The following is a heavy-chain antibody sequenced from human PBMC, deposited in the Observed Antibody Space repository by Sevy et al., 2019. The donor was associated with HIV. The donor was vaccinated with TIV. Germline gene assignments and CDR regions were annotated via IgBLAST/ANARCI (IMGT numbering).Heavy chain of an antibody. V-gene: IGHV3-7*03. CDR1: GFTFSNYW. D-gene: IGHD2-2*01. Sequence: GGSPRLSCAASGFTFSNYWMSWVRQAPGKGLEWVANIKEDGSENYYVDSVKGRFTISRDNAKNSLYLQMNSLRAEDTAVYYCARVGGCSSTSCFAYWFDPWGQGTLVTVSS. CDR3: ARVGGCSSTSCFAYWFDP. CDR2: IKEDGSEN. J-gene: IGHJ5*02.